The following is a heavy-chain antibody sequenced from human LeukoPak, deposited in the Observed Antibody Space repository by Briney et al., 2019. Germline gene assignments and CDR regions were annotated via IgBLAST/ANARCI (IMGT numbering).Heavy chain of an antibody. D-gene: IGHD6-13*01. J-gene: IGHJ4*02. V-gene: IGHV3-30*18. Sequence: GGSLRPSCTVSGFIFSTYGMHWVRQAPGKGLEWVAVISHDGGNKYYADSVKGRFTISRDNSKNTLYLQMNSLRAEDTAVYYCAKDQDVAAAGTWGSIDYWGQGTLVTVSS. CDR1: GFIFSTYG. CDR3: AKDQDVAAAGTWGSIDY. CDR2: ISHDGGNK.